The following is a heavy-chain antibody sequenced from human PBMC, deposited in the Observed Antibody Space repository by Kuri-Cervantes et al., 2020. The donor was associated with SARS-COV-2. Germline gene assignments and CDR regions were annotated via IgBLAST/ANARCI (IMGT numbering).Heavy chain of an antibody. CDR1: GGSISSSSYY. CDR2: IFYSGSS. Sequence: GSLRLSCSVSGGSISSSSYYWGWIRQPPGTGLEWIGSIFYSGSSYYNPSLKSRVTISVDTSNNQFSLKLSSVTAADTAVYYCARDRATIFGVVTPSWYFDLWGRGTRVTVSS. D-gene: IGHD3-3*01. CDR3: ARDRATIFGVVTPSWYFDL. J-gene: IGHJ2*01. V-gene: IGHV4-39*07.